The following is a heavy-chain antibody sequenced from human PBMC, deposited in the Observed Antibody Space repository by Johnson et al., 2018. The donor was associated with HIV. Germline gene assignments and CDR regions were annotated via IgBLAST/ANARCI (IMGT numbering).Heavy chain of an antibody. D-gene: IGHD6-13*01. CDR1: GFTFSSYW. CDR3: ARGALQRGSWYGRDAFDI. V-gene: IGHV3-74*02. CDR2: INSDGSST. Sequence: MLLVESGGGVVQPGRSLRLSCAASGFTFSSYWMHWVRQAPGKGLVWVSRINSDGSSTSYADSVKGRFTISRDNAKNTLYLQINSLRAEDTAVYYCARGALQRGSWYGRDAFDIWGQGTMVTVSS. J-gene: IGHJ3*02.